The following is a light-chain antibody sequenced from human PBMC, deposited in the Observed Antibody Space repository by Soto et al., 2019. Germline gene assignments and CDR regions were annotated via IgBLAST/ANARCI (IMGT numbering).Light chain of an antibody. J-gene: IGKJ1*01. Sequence: DIQMTQSPSSLSASVGDRVTITCRTSQSISNYLNWSQQKPGKVPQVLIYAASKLQSGVPSKFSGSGSGTDCTIPISSLQTAEFATYYCQESYSTPRTFGQGTKVEIK. CDR2: AAS. CDR3: QESYSTPRT. CDR1: QSISNY. V-gene: IGKV1-39*01.